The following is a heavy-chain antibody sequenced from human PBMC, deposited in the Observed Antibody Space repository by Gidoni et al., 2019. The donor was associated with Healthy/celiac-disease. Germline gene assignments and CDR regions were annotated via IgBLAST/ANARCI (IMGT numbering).Heavy chain of an antibody. Sequence: QVQLVESGGGVVQPGRSLRLSCAASGFTFSSYAMHWVRQAPGKGLEWVAVISYDGSNKYYADSVKGRFTISRDNSKNTLYLQMNSLRAEDTAVYYCASDGTTSSFDYWGQGTLVTVSS. CDR3: ASDGTTSSFDY. CDR1: GFTFSSYA. CDR2: ISYDGSNK. V-gene: IGHV3-30-3*01. D-gene: IGHD1-7*01. J-gene: IGHJ4*02.